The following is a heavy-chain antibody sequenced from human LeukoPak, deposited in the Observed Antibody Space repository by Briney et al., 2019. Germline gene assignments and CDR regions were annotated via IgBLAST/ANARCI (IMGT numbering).Heavy chain of an antibody. CDR1: GGSISSYY. J-gene: IGHJ5*02. D-gene: IGHD1-20*01. Sequence: PSETLSLTCTVSGGSISSYYWSWIRQPPGKGLEWIGYINYSGSTNYSPSLKSRVTISVDTSKNQFSLKLSSVTAADTAVYYCARHIPRIRVYNWNDVNWFDPWGQGTLVTVSS. V-gene: IGHV4-59*08. CDR2: INYSGST. CDR3: ARHIPRIRVYNWNDVNWFDP.